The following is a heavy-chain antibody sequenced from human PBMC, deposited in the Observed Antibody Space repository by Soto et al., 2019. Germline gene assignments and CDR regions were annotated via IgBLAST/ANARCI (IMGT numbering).Heavy chain of an antibody. J-gene: IGHJ4*02. D-gene: IGHD1-26*01. CDR2: IYYSGST. V-gene: IGHV4-61*01. CDR1: GGSVSSGSYY. CDR3: ARDLGDSGSYGPGNFDY. Sequence: SETLSLTCTVSGGSVSSGSYYWSWIRQPPGKGLEWIGYIYYSGSTNYNPSLKSRVTISVDTSKNQFSLKLSSVTAADTAVYYCARDLGDSGSYGPGNFDYWGQGTLVTVSS.